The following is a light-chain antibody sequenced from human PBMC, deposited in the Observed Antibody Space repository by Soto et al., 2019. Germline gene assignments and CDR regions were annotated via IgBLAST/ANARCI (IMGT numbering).Light chain of an antibody. CDR1: QSVSSH. CDR2: DAS. Sequence: IVLTQSPATLSLSPGERATLSCRASQSVSSHLAWYQQKPGQAPRLLIYDASNRATGVPARFSGSGSGTDFTLTSSSLEPEDFAVYYCHQRSNWLWTFGQGTKVE. J-gene: IGKJ1*01. CDR3: HQRSNWLWT. V-gene: IGKV3-11*01.